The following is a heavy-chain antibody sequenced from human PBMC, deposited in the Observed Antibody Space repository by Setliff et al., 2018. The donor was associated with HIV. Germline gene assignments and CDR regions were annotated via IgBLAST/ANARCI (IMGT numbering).Heavy chain of an antibody. J-gene: IGHJ6*02. Sequence: SETLSLTCAVYGGSLTNYYWSWFRQSPGKGLEWIGEVTDDGSANYNPSLKSRVTISLVTSKAQFSLKLDSVTAADTAVYYCARGLSCASTWRYTYYYYYYGLDVWGQGTTVTVSS. D-gene: IGHD3-16*01. CDR2: VTDDGSA. V-gene: IGHV4-34*01. CDR1: GGSLTNYY. CDR3: ARGLSCASTWRYTYYYYYYGLDV.